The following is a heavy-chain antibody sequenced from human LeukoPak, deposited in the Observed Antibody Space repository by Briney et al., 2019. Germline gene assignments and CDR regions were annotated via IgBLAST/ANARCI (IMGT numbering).Heavy chain of an antibody. D-gene: IGHD1-26*01. J-gene: IGHJ6*02. CDR2: ISGSGGIT. CDR3: AKGVAAGGSYYYYYGMDV. Sequence: GGSLRLSCAASGFTFSSYAMSWVRQAPGKGLEWVSSISGSGGITYYADSVKGRFTFSRDNSKNTLYLQMNSLRAGDTAVYYCAKGVAAGGSYYYYYGMDVWGQGTTVTVSS. V-gene: IGHV3-23*01. CDR1: GFTFSSYA.